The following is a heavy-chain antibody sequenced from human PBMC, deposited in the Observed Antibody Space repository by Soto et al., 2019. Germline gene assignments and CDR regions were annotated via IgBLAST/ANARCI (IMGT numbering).Heavy chain of an antibody. CDR1: GYSISSGYY. D-gene: IGHD4-17*01. CDR3: AKYGENYYYGMDV. Sequence: PSETLSLTCAVSGYSISSGYYWGCIRQPPGKGLEWIGNIYHSGSTYYNPSLKSRVTISIDTSKNQFSLKLYSVTAADTAVYYCAKYGENYYYGMDVWGQGTTVTVSS. V-gene: IGHV4-38-2*01. CDR2: IYHSGST. J-gene: IGHJ6*02.